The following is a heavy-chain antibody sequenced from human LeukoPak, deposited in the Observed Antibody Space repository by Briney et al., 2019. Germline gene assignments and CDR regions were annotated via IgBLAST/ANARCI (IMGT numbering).Heavy chain of an antibody. Sequence: GGSLRLSCAASGFTFINYGMSWVRQAPGKGLERVSSISDSGSSTYYAASVRGRFTISRDNSKNTLYLQMTNLRAEDTAIYYCAKGIVIGTLKYYFDYWGQGTLVTVSS. J-gene: IGHJ4*02. CDR1: GFTFINYG. V-gene: IGHV3-23*01. D-gene: IGHD2-21*01. CDR2: ISDSGSST. CDR3: AKGIVIGTLKYYFDY.